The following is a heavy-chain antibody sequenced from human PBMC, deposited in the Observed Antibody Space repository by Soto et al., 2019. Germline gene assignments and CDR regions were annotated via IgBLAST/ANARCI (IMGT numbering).Heavy chain of an antibody. V-gene: IGHV1-18*01. Sequence: ASVKVSCKASGYTFTSYGISWVRQAPGQGLEWMGWISAYNGNTNYAQKLQGRGNMTKDTSTSTAYMELRGLRADDTAVYYCARDSQSEWFGEYDYWGQGTLVTVSS. CDR1: GYTFTSYG. CDR3: ARDSQSEWFGEYDY. CDR2: ISAYNGNT. J-gene: IGHJ4*02. D-gene: IGHD3-10*01.